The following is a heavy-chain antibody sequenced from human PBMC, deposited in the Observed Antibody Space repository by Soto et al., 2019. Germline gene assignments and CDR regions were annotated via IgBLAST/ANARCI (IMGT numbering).Heavy chain of an antibody. J-gene: IGHJ4*02. D-gene: IGHD5-12*01. CDR2: INPSGGST. CDR1: GGTFSSYT. Sequence: ASVKVSCKASGGTFSSYTISWVRQAPGQGLEWMGIINPSGGSTSYAQKFQGRVTMTRDTSTSTVYMELSSLRSEDTAVYYCARASHLDGYNQFDYWGQGTLVTVSS. CDR3: ARASHLDGYNQFDY. V-gene: IGHV1-46*01.